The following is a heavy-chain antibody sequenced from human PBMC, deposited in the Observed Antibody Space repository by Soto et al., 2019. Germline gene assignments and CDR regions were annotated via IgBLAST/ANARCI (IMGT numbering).Heavy chain of an antibody. CDR2: IYYSGST. Sequence: SETLSLTCTVSGGSISSGDYYWSWIRQPPGKGLEWIGYIYYSGSTYYNQSLKSRVTISVDTSKNQFSLKLSSVTAADTAVYYCARERDTAMVREGNWFDPWGQGTLVTVSS. CDR1: GGSISSGDYY. CDR3: ARERDTAMVREGNWFDP. J-gene: IGHJ5*02. D-gene: IGHD5-18*01. V-gene: IGHV4-30-4*01.